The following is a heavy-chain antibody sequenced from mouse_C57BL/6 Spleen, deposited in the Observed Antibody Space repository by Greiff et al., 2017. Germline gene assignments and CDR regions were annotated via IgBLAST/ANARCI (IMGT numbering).Heavy chain of an antibody. Sequence: VQLQQSGPELVKPGASVKISCTASGYAFSSSWMNWVKQRPGKGLEWIGRIYPGDGDTNYNGKFKGKATLTADKSSSTAYMQLSSLTSEDSAVYFCARGYFDYWGQGTTLTVSS. CDR3: ARGYFDY. CDR2: IYPGDGDT. CDR1: GYAFSSSW. J-gene: IGHJ2*01. V-gene: IGHV1-82*01.